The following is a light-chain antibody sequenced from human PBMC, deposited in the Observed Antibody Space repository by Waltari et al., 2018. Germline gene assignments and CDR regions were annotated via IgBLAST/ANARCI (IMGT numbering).Light chain of an antibody. Sequence: DIVMTQSPDSLAPSLGERATINCTSSKSVLYNSNDKNYLAWYQQKPGQPAKLLIYWASTRESGVPDRFSGSGSGTDFTLTISSLQAEDVAVYYCQQYYRSRTLGQGTKVEIK. V-gene: IGKV4-1*01. CDR1: KSVLYNSNDKNY. CDR2: WAS. J-gene: IGKJ1*01. CDR3: QQYYRSRT.